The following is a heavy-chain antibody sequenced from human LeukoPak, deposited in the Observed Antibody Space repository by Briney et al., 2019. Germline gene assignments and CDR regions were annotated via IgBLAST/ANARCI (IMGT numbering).Heavy chain of an antibody. CDR3: ARELVVGPAEYFQH. Sequence: GGSLRLSCAASGFIFSSSWMIWVRQAPEKGLEWVANINPDGSEDYYLDSVRGRFTISRDNAKNSLYLQMDSLTAEDTAVYFCARELVVGPAEYFQHWGQGTLVTVSS. CDR1: GFIFSSSW. J-gene: IGHJ1*01. V-gene: IGHV3-7*01. D-gene: IGHD2-8*02. CDR2: INPDGSED.